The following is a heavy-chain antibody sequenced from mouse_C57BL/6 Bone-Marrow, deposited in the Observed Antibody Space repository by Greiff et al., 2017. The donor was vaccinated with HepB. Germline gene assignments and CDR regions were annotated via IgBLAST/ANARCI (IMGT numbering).Heavy chain of an antibody. D-gene: IGHD1-1*01. CDR3: TLYYYGSSYFDY. J-gene: IGHJ2*01. CDR1: GFNIKVDY. Sequence: VQLQQSGAELVRPGASVKLSCTASGFNIKVDYMHWVKQRPEQGLAWIGGIDPENGDTEYASKFQGKATITADTAYNTAYLQLSSLTSEYTDVYYCTLYYYGSSYFDYWGQGTTLTVSS. CDR2: IDPENGDT. V-gene: IGHV14-4*01.